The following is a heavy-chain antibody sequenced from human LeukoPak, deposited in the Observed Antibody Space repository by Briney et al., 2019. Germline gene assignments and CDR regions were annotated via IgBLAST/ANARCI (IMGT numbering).Heavy chain of an antibody. CDR2: IIPIFGTA. CDR1: GYTFTSYA. J-gene: IGHJ4*02. D-gene: IGHD6-19*01. V-gene: IGHV1-69*13. CDR3: ARDSDSSGWKYYFDY. Sequence: ASVKVSCKASGYTFTSYAISWVRQAPGQGLEWMGGIIPIFGTANYAQKFQGRVTITADESTSTAYMELSSLRSEDTAVYYCARDSDSSGWKYYFDYWGQGTLVTVSS.